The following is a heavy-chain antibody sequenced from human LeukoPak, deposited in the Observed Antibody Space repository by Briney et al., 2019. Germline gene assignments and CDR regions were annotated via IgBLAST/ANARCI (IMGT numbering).Heavy chain of an antibody. D-gene: IGHD6-13*01. CDR2: ISSSSSYI. J-gene: IGHJ4*02. CDR3: ARDIAAAGTSLDR. V-gene: IGHV3-21*01. CDR1: GFTVSTSY. Sequence: GGSLRLSCVASGFTVSTSYMTWVRQAPGKGLEWVSSISSSSSYIYYADSVKGRFTISRDNAKNSLYLQMNSLGAEDTAVYNCARDIAAAGTSLDRWGQGTLVTVSS.